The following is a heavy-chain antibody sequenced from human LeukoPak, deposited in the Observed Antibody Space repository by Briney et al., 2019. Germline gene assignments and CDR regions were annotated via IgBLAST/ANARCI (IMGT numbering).Heavy chain of an antibody. CDR2: IYYSGST. V-gene: IGHV4-61*01. J-gene: IGHJ5*02. CDR1: GASVSSGSYY. D-gene: IGHD2-15*01. CDR3: ARSRVANDWFDP. Sequence: KTSETLSLTCNVSGASVSSGSYYWSWIRQPPGKELEWIGYIYYSGSTNYNPSLKSRVTISVDTSKNQFSLKLSSVTAADTAVYYCARSRVANDWFDPWGQGTLVTVSS.